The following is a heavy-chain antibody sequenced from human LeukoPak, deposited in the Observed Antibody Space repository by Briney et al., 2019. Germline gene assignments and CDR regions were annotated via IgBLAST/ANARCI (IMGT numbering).Heavy chain of an antibody. J-gene: IGHJ4*02. D-gene: IGHD3-16*01. CDR1: GYPFTSYG. CDR3: ARVGGNGDYFDY. V-gene: IGHV1-18*01. Sequence: GASVKVSFKASGYPFTSYGISWVRPAPGQGLEWMGWINAYNGNTNYAQKLQGRVTMTTDTSTSTAYMELRSLRSDDTAAYYCARVGGNGDYFDYWGQGTLVTVSS. CDR2: INAYNGNT.